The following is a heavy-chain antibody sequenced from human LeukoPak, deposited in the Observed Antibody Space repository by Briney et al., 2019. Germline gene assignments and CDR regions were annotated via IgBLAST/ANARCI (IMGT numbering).Heavy chain of an antibody. CDR3: ARGGSRYCSSTSCPPPDY. V-gene: IGHV3-21*01. Sequence: GESLRLSCAASGFTFSRYWMSWVRQAPGKGLEWVSSISSSSSYIYYADSVKGRFTISRDNAKNSLYLQMNSLRAEDTAVYYCARGGSRYCSSTSCPPPDYWGQGTLVTVSS. CDR1: GFTFSRYW. D-gene: IGHD2-2*01. CDR2: ISSSSSYI. J-gene: IGHJ4*02.